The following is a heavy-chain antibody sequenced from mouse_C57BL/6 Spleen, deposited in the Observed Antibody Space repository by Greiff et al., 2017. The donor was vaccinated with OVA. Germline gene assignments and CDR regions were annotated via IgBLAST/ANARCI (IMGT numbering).Heavy chain of an antibody. Sequence: EVHLVESGPELVKPGASVKMSCKASGYTFTDYNMHWVKQSHGKSLEWIGYINPNNGGTSYNQKFKGNATLTVNKSSSTAYMELRSLTSEDSAVYYCARSPSITTVVADYAMDYWGQGTSVTVSS. V-gene: IGHV1-22*01. D-gene: IGHD1-1*01. J-gene: IGHJ4*01. CDR2: INPNNGGT. CDR1: GYTFTDYN. CDR3: ARSPSITTVVADYAMDY.